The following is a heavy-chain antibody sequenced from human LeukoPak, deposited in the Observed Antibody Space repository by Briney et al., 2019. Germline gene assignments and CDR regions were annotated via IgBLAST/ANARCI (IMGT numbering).Heavy chain of an antibody. CDR1: GGSLSGHY. CDR3: ARLLDNDIRGGPGTFDL. Sequence: SETLSLTSTVSGGSLSGHYRSCIRQPPGKRLEWIGYVSYTGRTKYNPSLQSRVTISIDTSKSQFSLKLTSVTSADTAVYSCARLLDNDIRGGPGTFDLCRRGTTVIVSS. V-gene: IGHV4-59*11. J-gene: IGHJ3*01. D-gene: IGHD3-22*01. CDR2: VSYTGRT.